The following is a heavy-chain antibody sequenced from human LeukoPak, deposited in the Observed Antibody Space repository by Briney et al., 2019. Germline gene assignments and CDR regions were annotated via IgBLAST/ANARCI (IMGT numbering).Heavy chain of an antibody. CDR1: GFSLRTYG. CDR3: VKSAGFDWLSPLDAFDI. V-gene: IGHV3-30*18. Sequence: GSLRISCAAPGFSLRTYGMQWVRQAPRKGLKRGALISSDGTNKYYVDSVKGRFTISRDNSKDTLYLQMSSLRAEDTTVYYCVKSAGFDWLSPLDAFDIWGQGTMVTVSS. J-gene: IGHJ3*02. D-gene: IGHD3-9*01. CDR2: ISSDGTNK.